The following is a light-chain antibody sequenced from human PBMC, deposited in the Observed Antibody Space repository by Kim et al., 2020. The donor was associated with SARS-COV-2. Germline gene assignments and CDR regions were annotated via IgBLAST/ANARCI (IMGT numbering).Light chain of an antibody. V-gene: IGKV1-5*03. CDR2: KAS. CDR1: QGISIW. Sequence: ASGGYRVTSTCRASQGISIWLAWYQQNPGKAPKRLIYKASSLESGVPSRFSGSGSGKEFTLTISSLQPDDFATYYCQQYNSYPWTFVQGTKVDIK. J-gene: IGKJ1*01. CDR3: QQYNSYPWT.